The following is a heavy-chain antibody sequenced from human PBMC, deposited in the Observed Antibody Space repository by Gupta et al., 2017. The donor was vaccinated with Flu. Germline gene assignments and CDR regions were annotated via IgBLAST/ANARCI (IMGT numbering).Heavy chain of an antibody. CDR2: INPSGGST. CDR1: GYNFSSYY. D-gene: IGHD2-2*01. Sequence: QVQVVQSGAEVKKPGASVKVSCKTSGYNFSSYYIHWVRQAPGQGLEWMGIINPSGGSTSYAQKFQGRVTMTRDTSTSTVNMELSSLRSEDTAIYYCARGDNVVVPAFGMDVWGQGTTVTVSS. J-gene: IGHJ6*02. CDR3: ARGDNVVVPAFGMDV. V-gene: IGHV1-46*01.